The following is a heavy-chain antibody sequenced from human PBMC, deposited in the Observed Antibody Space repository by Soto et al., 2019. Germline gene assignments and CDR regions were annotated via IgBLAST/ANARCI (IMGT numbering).Heavy chain of an antibody. CDR2: ISAYNGNT. Sequence: ASVKVSCKASGYTFTSYGISWVRQAPGQGLEWMGWISAYNGNTNYAQKLQGRVTMTTDTSTSTAYMELRSLRSDDTAVYYCARDQAWELWFGELFDPWGQGTLVTVSS. J-gene: IGHJ5*02. CDR1: GYTFTSYG. CDR3: ARDQAWELWFGELFDP. V-gene: IGHV1-18*01. D-gene: IGHD3-10*01.